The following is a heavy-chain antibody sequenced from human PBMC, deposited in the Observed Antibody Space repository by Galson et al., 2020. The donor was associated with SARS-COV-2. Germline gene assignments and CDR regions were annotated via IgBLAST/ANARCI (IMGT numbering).Heavy chain of an antibody. D-gene: IGHD3-9*01. CDR1: GGSISSGDYY. V-gene: IGHV4-30-4*01. CDR3: ARANHYDKIDY. Sequence: SETLSLTCTVSGGSISSGDYYWSWIRQPPGKGLEWIGYIYYSGSTYYNPSLKSRVTISVDTSKNQFSLKLSSVTAADTAVYYCARANHYDKIDYWGQGTLVTVSS. CDR2: IYYSGST. J-gene: IGHJ4*02.